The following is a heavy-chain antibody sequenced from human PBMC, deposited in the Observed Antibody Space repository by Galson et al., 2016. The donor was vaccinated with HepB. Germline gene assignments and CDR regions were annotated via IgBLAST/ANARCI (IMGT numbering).Heavy chain of an antibody. CDR3: GKDLLPGGLGV. Sequence: SLRLSCAVSGFSFHDHAMHWLRQTPGKGLEWVSGIFWNSGGVGYADSVKGRFTISRDNTNVYLQMTSLRREDTALYYCGKDLLPGGLGVWGQGPTVTVSS. CDR1: GFSFHDHA. D-gene: IGHD3-22*01. V-gene: IGHV3-9*01. CDR2: IFWNSGGV. J-gene: IGHJ6*02.